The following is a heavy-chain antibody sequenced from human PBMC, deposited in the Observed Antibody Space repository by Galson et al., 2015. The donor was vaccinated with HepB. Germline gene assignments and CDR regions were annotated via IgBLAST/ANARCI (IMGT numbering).Heavy chain of an antibody. CDR2: IDPSDSYI. CDR3: ARLASNCSGGSCYGY. D-gene: IGHD2-15*01. J-gene: IGHJ4*02. CDR1: GYSFTSYW. Sequence: QSGAEVKKPGESLRISCKASGYSFTSYWIIWVRQMPGKGLEWMGRIDPSDSYIKYSPSFQGHVTISADKSINNAYLHWSSLKASDTAMYYCARLASNCSGGSCYGYWGQGTLVTVSS. V-gene: IGHV5-10-1*01.